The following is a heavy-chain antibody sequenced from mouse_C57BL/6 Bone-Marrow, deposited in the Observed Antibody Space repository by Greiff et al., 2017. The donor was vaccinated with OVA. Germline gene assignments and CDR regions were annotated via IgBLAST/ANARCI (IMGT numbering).Heavy chain of an antibody. Sequence: LQQSGAELVRPGASVKMSCKASGYTFTSYNMHWVKQTPRQGLEWIGAIYPGNGDTSYHQKFKGKATLTVDKSSSTAYMQLSSLTSEDSAVYICERFFDGYAPWFAYWGQGTLVTVSA. D-gene: IGHD2-3*01. CDR2: IYPGNGDT. J-gene: IGHJ3*01. V-gene: IGHV1-12*01. CDR3: ERFFDGYAPWFAY. CDR1: GYTFTSYN.